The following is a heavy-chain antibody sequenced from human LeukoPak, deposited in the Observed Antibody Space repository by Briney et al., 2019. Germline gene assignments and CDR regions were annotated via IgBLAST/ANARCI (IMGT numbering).Heavy chain of an antibody. J-gene: IGHJ4*02. D-gene: IGHD2-2*01. CDR3: AKVPHRGYCSSTSCPPLEGGYFDY. V-gene: IGHV3-7*03. CDR2: IKQDGSEK. CDR1: GFTFSSYW. Sequence: GGSLRLSCAASGFTFSSYWMSWVRQAPGKGLEWVANIKQDGSEKYYVDSVKGRFTISRDNSKNTLYLQMNSLRAEDTAVYYCAKVPHRGYCSSTSCPPLEGGYFDYWGQGTLVTVSS.